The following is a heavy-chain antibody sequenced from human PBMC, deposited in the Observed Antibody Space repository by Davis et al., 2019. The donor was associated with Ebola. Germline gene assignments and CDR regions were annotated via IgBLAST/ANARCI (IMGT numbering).Heavy chain of an antibody. CDR3: ARDRIVVVPAAIFYYYYGMDV. CDR2: ISGSGGST. J-gene: IGHJ6*02. Sequence: GESLKISCAASGFTFSSYAMSWVRQAPGKGLEWVSAISGSGGSTYYADSVKGRFTISRDNSKNTLYLQMNSLRAEDTAVYYCARDRIVVVPAAIFYYYYGMDVWGQGTTVTVSS. CDR1: GFTFSSYA. D-gene: IGHD2-2*01. V-gene: IGHV3-23*01.